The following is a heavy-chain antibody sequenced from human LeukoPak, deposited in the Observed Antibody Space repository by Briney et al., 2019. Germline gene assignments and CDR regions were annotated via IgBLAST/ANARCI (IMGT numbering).Heavy chain of an antibody. J-gene: IGHJ4*02. CDR1: GFTFSSYG. CDR2: ISYDGSDK. D-gene: IGHD3-10*01. CDR3: AKRIYYGSGTSPDFDY. Sequence: QVQLVESGGGVVQPGRSLRLSCAASGFTFSSYGMHWVRQAPGKGLEWVAFISYDGSDKYYADSVKGRFTISRDNSKNTLYLQMNSLTAEDTAVYYCAKRIYYGSGTSPDFDYWGQGTLVTVSS. V-gene: IGHV3-30*18.